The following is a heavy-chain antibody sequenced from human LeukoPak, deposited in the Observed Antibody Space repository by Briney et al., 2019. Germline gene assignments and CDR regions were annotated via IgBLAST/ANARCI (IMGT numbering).Heavy chain of an antibody. V-gene: IGHV3-66*01. Sequence: GGSLRLSCAASGFIVSTNYMSWVRQAPGKGLEWVSVLYSGGTTYYADSVKGRFTISRDNSKNTLYLQMNSLRAEDTAVYYCARVYGQFGRGDFDLWGRGTLVTVSS. CDR2: LYSGGTT. CDR3: ARVYGQFGRGDFDL. CDR1: GFIVSTNY. J-gene: IGHJ2*01. D-gene: IGHD3-10*01.